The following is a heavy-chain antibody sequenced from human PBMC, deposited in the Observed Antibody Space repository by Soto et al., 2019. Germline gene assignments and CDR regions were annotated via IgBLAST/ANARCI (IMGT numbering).Heavy chain of an antibody. CDR3: ARDWGYCSGGSCYSALSYCYGMDV. V-gene: IGHV3-30-3*01. CDR2: ISYDGSNK. J-gene: IGHJ6*02. D-gene: IGHD2-15*01. CDR1: GFTFSSYA. Sequence: QVQLVESGGGVVQPGRSLRLSCAASGFTFSSYAMHWVRQAPGKGLEWVAVISYDGSNKYYADSVKGRFTISRDNSKNTLYLQMHSLRAEDTAVYYCARDWGYCSGGSCYSALSYCYGMDVWGQGTTVTVSS.